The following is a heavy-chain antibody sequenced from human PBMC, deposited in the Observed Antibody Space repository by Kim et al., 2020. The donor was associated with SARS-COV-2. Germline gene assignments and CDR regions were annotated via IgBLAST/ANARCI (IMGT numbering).Heavy chain of an antibody. V-gene: IGHV3-33*01. CDR3: ARDILLWLPTPVGDY. D-gene: IGHD6-19*01. Sequence: GGSLRLSCAASGFTFSSYGMHWVRQAPGKGLEWVAVIWYDGSNKYYADSVKGRFTISRDNSKNTLYLQMNSLRAEDTAVYYCARDILLWLPTPVGDYWGQGTLVTVSS. CDR2: IWYDGSNK. J-gene: IGHJ4*02. CDR1: GFTFSSYG.